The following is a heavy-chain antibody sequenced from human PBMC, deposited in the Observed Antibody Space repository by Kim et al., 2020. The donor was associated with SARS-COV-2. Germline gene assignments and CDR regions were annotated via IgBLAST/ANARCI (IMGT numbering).Heavy chain of an antibody. Sequence: SETLSLTCTVSGYSISSGYYWGWIRQPPGKGLEWIGSIYHSGSTYYNPSLKSRVTISVDTSKNQFSLKLSSVTAADTAVYYCARDLLAVAGNGYWGQGTLVTVSS. CDR3: ARDLLAVAGNGY. V-gene: IGHV4-38-2*02. J-gene: IGHJ4*02. CDR2: IYHSGST. CDR1: GYSISSGYY. D-gene: IGHD6-19*01.